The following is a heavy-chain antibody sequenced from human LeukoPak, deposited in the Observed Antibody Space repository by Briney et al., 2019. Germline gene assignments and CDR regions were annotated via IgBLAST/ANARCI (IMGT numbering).Heavy chain of an antibody. CDR3: GRGDSSSSVYYYYMDV. CDR2: IIPMFGAA. CDR1: GGTLRSYA. V-gene: IGHV1-69*05. Sequence: SVKVSCKVSGGTLRSYAISWVRQAPGQGLEWMGGIIPMFGAANCAPKFRDRVTITTDDSTSTAYMELSSLRSEDTAMYYCGRGDSSSSVYYYYMDVWGKGTTVTVSS. D-gene: IGHD6-6*01. J-gene: IGHJ6*03.